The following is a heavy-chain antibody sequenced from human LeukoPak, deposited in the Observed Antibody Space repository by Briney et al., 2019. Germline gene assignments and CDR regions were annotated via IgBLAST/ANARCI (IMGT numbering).Heavy chain of an antibody. CDR3: ARTGAENYYYYYYMDV. J-gene: IGHJ6*03. D-gene: IGHD1-14*01. CDR1: GFTFSSYA. CDR2: ISGSGGST. Sequence: SGGSLRLSCAASGFTFSSYAMSWVRQAPGKGLEWVSAISGSGGSTYYADSVKGRFTISRDNSKNTLYLQMNSLRAEDTAAYYCARTGAENYYYYYYMDVWGKGTTVTVSS. V-gene: IGHV3-23*01.